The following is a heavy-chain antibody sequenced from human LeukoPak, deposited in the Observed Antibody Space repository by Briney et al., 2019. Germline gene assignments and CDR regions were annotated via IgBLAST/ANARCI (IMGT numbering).Heavy chain of an antibody. V-gene: IGHV4-31*03. J-gene: IGHJ5*02. Sequence: SETLSLTCTVSGGSISSGGYYWSWIRQHPGKGLEWIGYIYYSGSTYYNPSLKSRVTISVDTSKNQFSLKLSSVTAADTAVYYCARDSRGGCCSSTSCYSSWFDPWGQGTLVTVSS. D-gene: IGHD2-2*01. CDR1: GGSISSGGYY. CDR2: IYYSGST. CDR3: ARDSRGGCCSSTSCYSSWFDP.